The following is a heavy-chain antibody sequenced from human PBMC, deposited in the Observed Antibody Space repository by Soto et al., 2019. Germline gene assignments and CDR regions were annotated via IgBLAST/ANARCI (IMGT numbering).Heavy chain of an antibody. Sequence: SETLSLTCAVYGGSFRGYYCSWIRQPPGKGLEWIGEINHSGSTNYNPSLKSRVTISVDTSKNQFSLKLSSVTAADTAVYYCARGVQLVAYYYYGMDVWGQGTTVTVSS. J-gene: IGHJ6*02. CDR1: GGSFRGYY. CDR3: ARGVQLVAYYYYGMDV. CDR2: INHSGST. D-gene: IGHD6-6*01. V-gene: IGHV4-34*01.